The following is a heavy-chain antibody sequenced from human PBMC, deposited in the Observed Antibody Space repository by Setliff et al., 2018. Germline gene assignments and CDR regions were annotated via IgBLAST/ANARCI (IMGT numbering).Heavy chain of an antibody. Sequence: SETLSLTCTVSGGSISSGSDDWDWIRQPPGKGLEWLGTVYHSGGTYYNPSLKSRVTMSVDTSKTLFSLKLSSVTAADTALYYCARDVKVATEYFDCWGQGTLVTVSS. CDR1: GGSISSGSDD. CDR2: VYHSGGT. V-gene: IGHV4-39*02. D-gene: IGHD5-12*01. J-gene: IGHJ4*02. CDR3: ARDVKVATEYFDC.